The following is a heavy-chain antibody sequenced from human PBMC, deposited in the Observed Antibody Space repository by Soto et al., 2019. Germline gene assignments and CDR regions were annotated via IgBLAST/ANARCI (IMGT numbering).Heavy chain of an antibody. V-gene: IGHV3-48*03. J-gene: IGHJ4*02. CDR3: ARDVRHRSSSRVAY. CDR2: ISSSGSTI. Sequence: EVQLVESGGGLVQPGGSLRISCAASGFTFSSYEMNWVRQAPGKGLEWVSYISSSGSTIYYADSVKGRFTISRDNAKNSLYLQMNSLRAEDTDVYYCARDVRHRSSSRVAYWGQGTLVTVSS. CDR1: GFTFSSYE. D-gene: IGHD6-6*01.